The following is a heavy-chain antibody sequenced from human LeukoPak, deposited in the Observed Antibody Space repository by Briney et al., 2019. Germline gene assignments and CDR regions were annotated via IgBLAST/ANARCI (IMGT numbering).Heavy chain of an antibody. V-gene: IGHV1-18*04. CDR1: GYTLSNHA. Sequence: ASVKVSCKGSGYTLSNHAFSWVRQAPGQGLEWMGWISADNGNTNHAQKFQGRVSLTTDTSTSTAYMELRSLRSDDTAVYYCARGGAYYDFWSGYYPGTQLDYWGQGTLVTVSS. CDR3: ARGGAYYDFWSGYYPGTQLDY. D-gene: IGHD3-3*01. J-gene: IGHJ4*02. CDR2: ISADNGNT.